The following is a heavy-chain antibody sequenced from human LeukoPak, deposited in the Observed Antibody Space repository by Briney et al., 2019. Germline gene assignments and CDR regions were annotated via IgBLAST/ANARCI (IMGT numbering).Heavy chain of an antibody. CDR3: GKDISAGGLDS. D-gene: IGHD6-13*01. J-gene: IGHJ4*02. CDR1: GFTSNDHA. V-gene: IGHV3-9*02. Sequence: GGSLRLSCTASGFTSNDHAMHWVRQAPGKGLEWVSGIMWDSSRIGYADSVKGRFTISRDNAKNSLYLQMNSLRPEDTALYYCGKDISAGGLDSWGQGTLVTV. CDR2: IMWDSSRI.